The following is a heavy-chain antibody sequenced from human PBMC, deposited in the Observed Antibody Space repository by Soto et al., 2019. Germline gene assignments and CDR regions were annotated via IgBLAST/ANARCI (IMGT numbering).Heavy chain of an antibody. CDR1: GFTFTNYG. V-gene: IGHV3-30*18. Sequence: QVQLVESGGGVVQPGRSLRLSCAASGFTFTNYGMHWVRQAPGKGLEWVAVISYDGRKTYYADSVKGRFTISRDISKNTLYLQMNSLRAEDTAVYYCAKFWRPIPATVDDYWGQGTLVTVSS. CDR2: ISYDGRKT. CDR3: AKFWRPIPATVDDY. D-gene: IGHD6-13*01. J-gene: IGHJ4*02.